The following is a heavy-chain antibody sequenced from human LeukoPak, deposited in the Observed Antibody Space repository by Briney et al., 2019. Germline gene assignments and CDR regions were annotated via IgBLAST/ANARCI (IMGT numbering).Heavy chain of an antibody. V-gene: IGHV4-34*01. CDR2: INHSGST. CDR3: ASRIAAASIGNWFDP. D-gene: IGHD6-13*01. J-gene: IGHJ5*02. CDR1: GFTFSSYS. Sequence: KSGGSLRLSCAASGFTFSSYSMNWVRQAPGKGLEWIGEINHSGSTNYNPSLKSRVTISVDTSKNQFSLKLSSVTAADTAVYYCASRIAAASIGNWFDPWGQGTLVTVSS.